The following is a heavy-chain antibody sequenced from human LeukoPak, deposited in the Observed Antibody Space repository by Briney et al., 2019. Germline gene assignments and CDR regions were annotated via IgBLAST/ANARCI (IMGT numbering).Heavy chain of an antibody. J-gene: IGHJ4*02. CDR3: ARDFLNYYDSSGYFDY. CDR1: GYSISSGYY. CDR2: IYHSGST. V-gene: IGHV4-38-2*02. Sequence: SETLSLTCTVSGYSISSGYYWGWIRQPPGKGLEWIGSIYHSGSTYYNPSLKSRVTISVDTSKNQFSLKLSSVTAADTAVYYCARDFLNYYDSSGYFDYWGQGTLVTVSS. D-gene: IGHD3-22*01.